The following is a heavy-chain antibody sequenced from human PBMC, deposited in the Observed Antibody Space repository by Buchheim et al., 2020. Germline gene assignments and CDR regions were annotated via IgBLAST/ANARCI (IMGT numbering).Heavy chain of an antibody. CDR1: GFTFSSYA. D-gene: IGHD6-6*01. CDR2: ISYVGSNK. V-gene: IGHV3-30*04. J-gene: IGHJ4*02. CDR3: ARELEYSSSGDY. Sequence: QVQLVESGGGVVQPGRSLRLSCAASGFTFSSYAMHWVRQAPGKGLEWVAAISYVGSNKYYADSVKGRFTISRDTSKNTLYLRMNSLRAEDTAVYYCARELEYSSSGDYWSQGTL.